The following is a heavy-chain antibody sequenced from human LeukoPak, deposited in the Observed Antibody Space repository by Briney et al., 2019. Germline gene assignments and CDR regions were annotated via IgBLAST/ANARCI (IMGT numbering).Heavy chain of an antibody. J-gene: IGHJ3*02. D-gene: IGHD2-15*01. CDR1: GGSLRSSSYY. CDR2: FYYWGNP. Sequence: SESLSLTRPVCGGSLRSSSYYWGGLRQPPGRGVEGLGSFYYWGNPYYNPPLKSRVNISVGPSKSQFSLKLGSVTAPDTAVYYCARDLEVVVVVAASAFDIWRQRTMVTVSS. V-gene: IGHV4-39*07. CDR3: ARDLEVVVVVAASAFDI.